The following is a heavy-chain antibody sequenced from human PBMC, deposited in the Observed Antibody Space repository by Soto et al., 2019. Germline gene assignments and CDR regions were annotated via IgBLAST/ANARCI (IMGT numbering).Heavy chain of an antibody. V-gene: IGHV1-2*02. D-gene: IGHD2-15*01. CDR1: GYTFTGYY. Sequence: GSSVKVSCKASGYTFTGYYMHWVRQAPGQGLEWMGWINPNSGGTNYAQKFQGRVTMTRDTSISTAYMELSRLRSDDTAVYYCSRVEVICSGGSCSKYYGLDVWG. CDR3: SRVEVICSGGSCSKYYGLDV. CDR2: INPNSGGT. J-gene: IGHJ6*01.